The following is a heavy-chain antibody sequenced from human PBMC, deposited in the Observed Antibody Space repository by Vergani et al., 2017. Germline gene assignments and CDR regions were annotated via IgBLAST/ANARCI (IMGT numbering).Heavy chain of an antibody. CDR1: GFTFSSYS. V-gene: IGHV3-21*01. D-gene: IGHD6-13*01. CDR3: ARDLWAAAVLDY. Sequence: EVQLVESGGGLVKPGGSLRLSCAASGFTFSSYSMNWVRQAPGKGLEWVSSISSSSSYIYSADSVKGRFTISRDNAKNSLYLQMNSLRAEDTAVYYCARDLWAAAVLDYWGQGTLVTVSS. J-gene: IGHJ4*02. CDR2: ISSSSSYI.